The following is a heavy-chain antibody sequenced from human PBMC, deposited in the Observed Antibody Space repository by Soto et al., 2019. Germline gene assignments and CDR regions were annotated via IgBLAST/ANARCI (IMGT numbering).Heavy chain of an antibody. CDR1: GGSVSSGSYY. CDR2: IYNSGST. D-gene: IGHD2-2*01. V-gene: IGHV4-61*01. Sequence: SETLSLTCTVSGGSVSSGSYYWSWIRQPPGKGLEWVGYIYNSGSTKYNPSLKSRVTISLDTSKNQFSLKLSSVTAADTAVYYCARERGAIVVVPAATDVWGEGTTVTVSS. J-gene: IGHJ6*04. CDR3: ARERGAIVVVPAATDV.